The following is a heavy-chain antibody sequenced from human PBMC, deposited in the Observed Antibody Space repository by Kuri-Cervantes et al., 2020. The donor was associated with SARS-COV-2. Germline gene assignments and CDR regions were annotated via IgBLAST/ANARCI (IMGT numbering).Heavy chain of an antibody. CDR1: GFTVSSNY. CDR2: IYSGGST. J-gene: IGHJ4*02. V-gene: IGHV3-53*05. D-gene: IGHD3-3*01. CDR3: ARDLGAIQGRDY. Sequence: GRSLKISCAASGFTVSSNYMSWVRQAPGKGLEWVSVIYSGGSTYYADSVKGRFTISRDNSKNTLYLQMNSLRAEDTAVYYCARDLGAIQGRDYWGRGTLVTVSS.